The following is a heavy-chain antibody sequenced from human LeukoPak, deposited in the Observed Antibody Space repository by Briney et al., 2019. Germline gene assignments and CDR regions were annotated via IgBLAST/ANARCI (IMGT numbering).Heavy chain of an antibody. V-gene: IGHV4-39*01. CDR2: INHSGST. D-gene: IGHD6-13*01. Sequence: PSETLSLTCTVSDGSITSNVYYWGWIRQPPGKGLEYMGSINHSGSTHCHPSLKSRVTISVDRSKNQFSLKLNSVTAADTAVYYCARLVGIAADGTGGDYWGQGTLVTVSS. CDR3: ARLVGIAADGTGGDY. J-gene: IGHJ4*02. CDR1: DGSITSNVYY.